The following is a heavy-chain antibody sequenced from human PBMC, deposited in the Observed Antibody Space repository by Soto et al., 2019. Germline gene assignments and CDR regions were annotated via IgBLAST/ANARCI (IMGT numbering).Heavy chain of an antibody. V-gene: IGHV6-1*01. D-gene: IGHD1-1*01. CDR2: TYYRSKWYN. J-gene: IGHJ6*02. Sequence: KQSQTLSLTCAISGDSVSNNTAAWNWIRQSPSRGLEWLGRTYYRSKWYNDYAGSVKSRITINPDTSKNQFSLQLNSVTPEDTAVYYCARWGGWNPGLVNYYGLDVWGQGTTVTVSS. CDR1: GDSVSNNTAA. CDR3: ARWGGWNPGLVNYYGLDV.